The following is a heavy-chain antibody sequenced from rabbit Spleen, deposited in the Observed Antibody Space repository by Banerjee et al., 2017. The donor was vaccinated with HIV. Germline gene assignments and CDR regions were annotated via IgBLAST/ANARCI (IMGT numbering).Heavy chain of an antibody. D-gene: IGHD4-1*01. Sequence: QSLEESGGGLVKPGASLTLTCKASGVSLNDKDVMCWVRQAPGKGLEWIACIDVSRSGTTYYASWAKGRFTISKTSSTTVTLQMTSLTVADTATYFCARVSETSGWGEDLWGPGTLVTVS. CDR3: ARVSETSGWGEDL. CDR2: IDVSRSGTT. CDR1: GVSLNDKDV. J-gene: IGHJ4*01. V-gene: IGHV1S40*01.